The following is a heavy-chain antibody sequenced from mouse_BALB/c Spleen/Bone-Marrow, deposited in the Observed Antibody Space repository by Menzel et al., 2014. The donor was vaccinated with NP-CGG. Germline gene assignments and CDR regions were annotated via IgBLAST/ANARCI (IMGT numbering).Heavy chain of an antibody. D-gene: IGHD2-1*01. Sequence: QVQLQQPGPGLVAPSQSLSITCTVSGFSLTSYGVHWVRQSPGKGLEWLGVIWPGGSTNYNSALMSRLTISKDNSKSQVFLKMNSLQTDDTAIYYCARDRGGNYGYAMDYWGQGTSVTVSS. V-gene: IGHV2-9*02. CDR1: GFSLTSYG. CDR2: IWPGGST. J-gene: IGHJ4*01. CDR3: ARDRGGNYGYAMDY.